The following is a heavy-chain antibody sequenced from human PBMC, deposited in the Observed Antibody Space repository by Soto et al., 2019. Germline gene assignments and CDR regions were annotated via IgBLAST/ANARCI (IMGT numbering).Heavy chain of an antibody. Sequence: QVQLQESGPGLVKPSQTLSLTCTVSGGSISSGDYYWSWIRQPPGKGLEWIGYIYYSGSTYYNPSLKSRVIISVDTSKNQFSLKLSSVTAADTAVYYCARATVTTYLWFDPWGQGTLFTVSS. J-gene: IGHJ5*02. D-gene: IGHD4-17*01. CDR1: GGSISSGDYY. V-gene: IGHV4-30-4*01. CDR3: ARATVTTYLWFDP. CDR2: IYYSGST.